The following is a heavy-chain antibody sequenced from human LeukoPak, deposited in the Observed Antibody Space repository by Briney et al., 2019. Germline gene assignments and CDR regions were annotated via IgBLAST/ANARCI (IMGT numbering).Heavy chain of an antibody. CDR3: ARDELRVGATVTDY. CDR1: GGSISSYY. Sequence: PSETLSLTCTVSGGSISSYYWSWIRQPAGKGLEWIGRIYTSGSTNYNPSLKSRVTMSVDTSKNQFSPKLSSVTAADTAVYYCARDELRVGATVTDYWGQGTLVTVSS. CDR2: IYTSGST. J-gene: IGHJ4*02. D-gene: IGHD1-26*01. V-gene: IGHV4-4*07.